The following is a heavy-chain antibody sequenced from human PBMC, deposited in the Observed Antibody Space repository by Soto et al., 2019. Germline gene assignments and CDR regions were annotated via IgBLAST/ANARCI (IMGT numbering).Heavy chain of an antibody. V-gene: IGHV4-30-4*01. CDR3: ARDLATWRSGDYCDVMYV. CDR1: GGCISSGDYY. J-gene: IGHJ6*02. Sequence: PSGTLSLTGTVSGGCISSGDYYWSWIRQPPGKGLEWIGYIYYSGSTYYNPSLKIRVTISVDTSKNQFSLKLSSVTAADTAVYYCARDLATWRSGDYCDVMYVCGQRTTVTGS. D-gene: IGHD3-10*01. CDR2: IYYSGST.